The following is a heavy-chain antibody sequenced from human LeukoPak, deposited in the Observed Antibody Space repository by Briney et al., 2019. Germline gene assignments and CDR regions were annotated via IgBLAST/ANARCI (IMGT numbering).Heavy chain of an antibody. Sequence: GESLKISCKGSGYSFTSYWIGWVRQMPGKGLEWMGIIYPGDSDTRYSPSFQGQVTIPADKSISTAYLQWSSLKASDTAMYYCARFGEGGSYYYYGMDVWGQGTTVTVSS. CDR2: IYPGDSDT. CDR1: GYSFTSYW. J-gene: IGHJ6*02. V-gene: IGHV5-51*01. CDR3: ARFGEGGSYYYYGMDV. D-gene: IGHD3-16*01.